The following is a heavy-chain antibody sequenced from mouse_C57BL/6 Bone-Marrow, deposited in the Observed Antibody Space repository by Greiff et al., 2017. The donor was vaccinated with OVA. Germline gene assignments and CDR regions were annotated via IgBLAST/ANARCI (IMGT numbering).Heavy chain of an antibody. CDR3: TREGYYDYDKGFAY. V-gene: IGHV1-15*01. J-gene: IGHJ3*01. CDR2: IDPETGGT. CDR1: GYTFTDYE. D-gene: IGHD2-4*01. Sequence: VKLVESGAELVRPGASVTLSCKASGYTFTDYEMHWVKQTPVHGLEWIGAIDPETGGTAYNQKFKGKAILTADKSSSTAYMELRSLTSEDSAVYYCTREGYYDYDKGFAYWGQGTLVTVSA.